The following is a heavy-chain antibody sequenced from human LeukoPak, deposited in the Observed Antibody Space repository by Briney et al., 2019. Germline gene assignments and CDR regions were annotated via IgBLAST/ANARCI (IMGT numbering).Heavy chain of an antibody. D-gene: IGHD6-19*01. J-gene: IGHJ4*02. V-gene: IGHV1-18*01. CDR3: ARDVIGHYSSLDY. Sequence: ASVKVSCKASGGTFSSYAISWVRQAPGQGLEWMGWISAYNGNTNYAQKLQGRVTMTTDTSTSTAYMELRSLRSDDTAVYYCARDVIGHYSSLDYWGQGTLVTVSS. CDR2: ISAYNGNT. CDR1: GGTFSSYA.